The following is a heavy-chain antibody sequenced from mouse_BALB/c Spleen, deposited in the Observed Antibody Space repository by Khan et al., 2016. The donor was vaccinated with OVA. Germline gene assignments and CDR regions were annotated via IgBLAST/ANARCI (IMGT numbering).Heavy chain of an antibody. J-gene: IGHJ4*01. CDR3: AREGATDYRNDGGAMEY. D-gene: IGHD2-12*01. Sequence: QIQLVQSGPELKKPGETVRISCKASGYTFTTAGMQWVQKMPGKGLKWIGWINTHSGVPKYAEDFKGRFAFSLETSASTAYLQITNLKNEDTATYFCAREGATDYRNDGGAMEYWGQGTSVTVSS. CDR1: GYTFTTAG. V-gene: IGHV9-4*02. CDR2: INTHSGVP.